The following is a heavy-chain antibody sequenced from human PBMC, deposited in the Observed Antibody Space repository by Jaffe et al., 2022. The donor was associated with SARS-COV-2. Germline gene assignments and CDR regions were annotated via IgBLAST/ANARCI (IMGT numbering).Heavy chain of an antibody. Sequence: EVQLVESGGGLVQAGGSLRLSCTASGFTFTDNWMSWVRQAPGKGLEWVAHVKQDGSEKFYVDSVKGRFTISRDNAKNSLFLQMNSLRAEDTAVYYCARARESTKRFDHWGQGTLVTVSS. CDR3: ARARESTKRFDH. CDR2: VKQDGSEK. V-gene: IGHV3-7*01. CDR1: GFTFTDNW. J-gene: IGHJ4*02. D-gene: IGHD1-1*01.